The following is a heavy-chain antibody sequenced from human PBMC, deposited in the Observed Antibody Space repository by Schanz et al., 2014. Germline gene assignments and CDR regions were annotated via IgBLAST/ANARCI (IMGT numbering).Heavy chain of an antibody. D-gene: IGHD3-9*01. CDR1: GASISSGGYY. CDR3: ARETTIITGGAFDV. J-gene: IGHJ3*01. V-gene: IGHV4-31*03. CDR2: ISYSGST. Sequence: QVQLQESGPGLVKPSQTLSLTCTVSGASISSGGYYWDWIRLLPGKGLEWIGYISYSGSTSFNPSLKSRLTMSVDTSKSQFSLRLSSVTAADTAVYYCARETTIITGGAFDVWGQGTMVTVAS.